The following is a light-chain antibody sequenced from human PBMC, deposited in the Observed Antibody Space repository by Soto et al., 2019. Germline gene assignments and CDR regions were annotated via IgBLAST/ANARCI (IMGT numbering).Light chain of an antibody. Sequence: QSVLTQPASVSGSPGQSITISCTGTSSDVGSYNVVSWYQQHPGQAPKLMIYEVTKRPSGVSNRFSGSKSGNTASLTISGLQAEDEADYYCCSYPGSNTLVLFGGGIKLTVL. CDR1: SSDVGSYNV. CDR3: CSYPGSNTLVL. CDR2: EVT. J-gene: IGLJ2*01. V-gene: IGLV2-23*02.